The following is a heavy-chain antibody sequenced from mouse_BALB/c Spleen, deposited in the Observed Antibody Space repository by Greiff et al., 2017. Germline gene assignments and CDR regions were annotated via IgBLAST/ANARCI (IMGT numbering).Heavy chain of an antibody. Sequence: VQLQESGPELVKPGASVKMSCKASGYTFTSYYIHWVKQRPGQGLEWIGWIYPGDGSTKYNEKFKGKTTLTADKSSSTAYMLLSSLTSEDSAIYFCARKGYDYFDYWGQGTTLTVSS. V-gene: IGHV1S56*01. CDR3: ARKGYDYFDY. CDR2: IYPGDGST. J-gene: IGHJ2*01. D-gene: IGHD2-2*01. CDR1: GYTFTSYY.